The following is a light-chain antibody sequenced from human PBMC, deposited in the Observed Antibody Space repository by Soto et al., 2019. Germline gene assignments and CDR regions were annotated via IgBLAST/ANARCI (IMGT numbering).Light chain of an antibody. V-gene: IGKV1-39*01. CDR2: AAS. CDR1: QSISSY. J-gene: IGKJ1*01. Sequence: DIQKTQSPSSLSASVGDRVTITCRASQSISSYLNWYQQKPGKAPKLLIYAASSLQSGVPSRFSGSGSGTDFTLTISSLQPEDFATYYCQQSYSTPQTFGQGTKVEIK. CDR3: QQSYSTPQT.